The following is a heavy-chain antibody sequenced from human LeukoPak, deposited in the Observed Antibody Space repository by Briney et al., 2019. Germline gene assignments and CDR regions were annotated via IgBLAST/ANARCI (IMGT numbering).Heavy chain of an antibody. V-gene: IGHV4-39*01. CDR3: ARQQGNGGCCYSRAIWLDP. J-gene: IGHJ5*02. D-gene: IGHD2-15*01. CDR2: SYHTGTT. Sequence: SETLSLTCKVSGGSISDTSYYWGWIPQPPGQGLDWNGSSYHTGTTYYSPSLKSRVTISVHTSKNHFSLELSSVTAADTAVYYCARQQGNGGCCYSRAIWLDPWGQGTLVTVSS. CDR1: GGSISDTSYY.